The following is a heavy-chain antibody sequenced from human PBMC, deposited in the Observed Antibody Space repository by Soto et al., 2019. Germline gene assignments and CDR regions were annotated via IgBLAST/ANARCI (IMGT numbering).Heavy chain of an antibody. Sequence: QVQLVQSGAEVKKPGASVKVSCKASGYTFTSYYMHWVRQAPGQGLEWMGIINPSGGSTSYAQKVQGRVTMTTDTSTSTVYSELSSLSSEDTAVYYSARDRPKVTDYYYYGMDVWGQGTTVTVSS. CDR1: GYTFTSYY. CDR2: INPSGGST. J-gene: IGHJ6*02. D-gene: IGHD4-4*01. V-gene: IGHV1-46*01. CDR3: ARDRPKVTDYYYYGMDV.